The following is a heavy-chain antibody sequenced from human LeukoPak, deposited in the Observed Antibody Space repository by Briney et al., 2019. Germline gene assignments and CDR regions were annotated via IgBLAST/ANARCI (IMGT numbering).Heavy chain of an antibody. Sequence: GASVKVSCKASGGTFSSYAISWVRQAPGQGLEWMGGIIPIFGTANFAQKFQGRVTITTDESTSTAYMELSGLRSEDTAVYYCARGHSGSPFDYWGQGTLVTVSS. CDR1: GGTFSSYA. V-gene: IGHV1-69*05. CDR3: ARGHSGSPFDY. J-gene: IGHJ4*02. D-gene: IGHD6-19*01. CDR2: IIPIFGTA.